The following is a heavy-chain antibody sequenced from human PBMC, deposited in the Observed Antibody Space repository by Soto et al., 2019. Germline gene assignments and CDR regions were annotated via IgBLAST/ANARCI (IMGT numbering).Heavy chain of an antibody. CDR1: GGSMIAYY. CDR2: TYYSGST. D-gene: IGHD6-13*01. CDR3: ARVRGTAGKRYFDY. Sequence: SETLSLTCTVSGGSMIAYYWNWMRQPPGKGLQWIGYTYYSGSTTYSPSLKSRVTISVDSSKNQFSLKLDSVTPADTAVYYCARVRGTAGKRYFDYWGPGTLVTVSS. V-gene: IGHV4-59*01. J-gene: IGHJ4*02.